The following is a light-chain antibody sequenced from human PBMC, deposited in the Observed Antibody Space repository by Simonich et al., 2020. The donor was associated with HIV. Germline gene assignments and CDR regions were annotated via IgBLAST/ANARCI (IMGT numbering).Light chain of an antibody. CDR1: SSDVGGYNY. J-gene: IGLJ3*02. Sequence: HSALTQPASVSGSPGQSITISCTGTSSDVGGYNYVCWYQQHPGKAPKLMIYDVRKRPSGVSNRFAGTKSGTTASLTTSGLQAEDEADYNCCSYAGSYWVFGGGTKLTVL. V-gene: IGLV2-14*03. CDR2: DVR. CDR3: CSYAGSYWV.